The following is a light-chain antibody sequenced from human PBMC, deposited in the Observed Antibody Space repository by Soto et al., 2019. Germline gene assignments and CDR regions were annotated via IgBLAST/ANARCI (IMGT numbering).Light chain of an antibody. J-gene: IGKJ4*01. CDR2: DAS. CDR3: QQFGSYSGT. CDR1: RTVGNDC. V-gene: IGKV3-20*01. Sequence: SVLTQYPVTLYSSPGERATLSCNGGRTVGNDCLAWYQQKPGEAPKLLIYDASGWARGVPDRFSGGGSGTNFTLTIARLEPDDFAVYYCQQFGSYSGTFGRGTKVDIK.